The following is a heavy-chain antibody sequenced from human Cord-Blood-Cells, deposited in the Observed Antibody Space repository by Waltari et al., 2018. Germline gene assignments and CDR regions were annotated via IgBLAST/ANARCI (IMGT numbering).Heavy chain of an antibody. Sequence: QVQLVQSGAEVKKPGASVKVSCKASGYTFTGYYMHWVRQAPGQGLEWMGRINPNSGGTNYAQKYQGRVTMTRDTSISTAYMGLSRLRSDDTVVYYCARGRAARDACDIWGQGTMVTVSS. CDR2: INPNSGGT. J-gene: IGHJ3*02. CDR1: GYTFTGYY. D-gene: IGHD6-6*01. V-gene: IGHV1-2*05. CDR3: ARGRAARDACDI.